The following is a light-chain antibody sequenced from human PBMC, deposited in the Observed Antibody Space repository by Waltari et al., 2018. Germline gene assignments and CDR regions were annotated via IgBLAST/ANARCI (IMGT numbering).Light chain of an antibody. V-gene: IGLV2-14*03. CDR1: SGDVGYNY. CDR3: SSYTTSNTWV. J-gene: IGLJ2*01. Sequence: QSALTQPASVSGSPGPSNTIPFPGTSGDVGYNYVPRYQQHPGKVPKRIIYDVTNRPSGVSDRFSGSKSGYTASLTISGLQAEDEADYYCSSYTTSNTWVFGGGTKLTVL. CDR2: DVT.